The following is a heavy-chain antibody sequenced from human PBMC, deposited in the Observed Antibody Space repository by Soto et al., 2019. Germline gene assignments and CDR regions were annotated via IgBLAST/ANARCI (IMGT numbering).Heavy chain of an antibody. CDR1: GYTFTSSG. V-gene: IGHV1-18*01. CDR2: ISPYDDNT. J-gene: IGHJ6*02. D-gene: IGHD3-22*01. Sequence: QVQLVQSGTEVKKPGASVKVSCKASGYTFTSSGISWVRQAPGQGLEWMGWISPYDDNTNYAQNLQGRVTMTTDTSTRTAYMELRSLRSDDTAVYYCARGGYYDSSGSRNYHYYGMDAWGQGTTVTVS. CDR3: ARGGYYDSSGSRNYHYYGMDA.